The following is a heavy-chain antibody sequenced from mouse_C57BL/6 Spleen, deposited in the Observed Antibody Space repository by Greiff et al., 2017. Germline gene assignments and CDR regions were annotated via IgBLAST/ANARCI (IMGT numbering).Heavy chain of an antibody. CDR2: IRLKSDNYAT. D-gene: IGHD1-1*01. CDR1: GFTFSNYW. Sequence: EVMLVESGGGLVQPRGSMKLSCVASGFTFSNYWMNWVRQSPEKGLEWVAQIRLKSDNYATHYAESVKGRFTISRDDSKSSVYLQMNNLRAEDTGIYYCTAYYYGTHWYFDVWGTGTTVTVSS. V-gene: IGHV6-3*01. J-gene: IGHJ1*03. CDR3: TAYYYGTHWYFDV.